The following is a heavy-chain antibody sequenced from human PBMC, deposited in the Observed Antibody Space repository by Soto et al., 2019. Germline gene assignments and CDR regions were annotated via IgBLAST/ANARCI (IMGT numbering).Heavy chain of an antibody. Sequence: GGSLRLSCAASGFTFSNYALHWVRQAPGKGLEWVAVISSDGINEYYVDSVKGRFTISRDNSKNTLWLQMNSLRDDDTAVYYCARDFGPSPPLNSNTVGHWGQGTLVTVSS. D-gene: IGHD4-17*01. V-gene: IGHV3-30*04. CDR3: ARDFGPSPPLNSNTVGH. CDR1: GFTFSNYA. J-gene: IGHJ4*02. CDR2: ISSDGINE.